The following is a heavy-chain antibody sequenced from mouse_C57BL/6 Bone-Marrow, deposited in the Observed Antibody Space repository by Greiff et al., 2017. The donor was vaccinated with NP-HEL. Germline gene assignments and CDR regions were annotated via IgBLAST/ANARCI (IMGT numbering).Heavy chain of an antibody. CDR1: GYTFTDYY. CDR2: IYPGSGNT. J-gene: IGHJ3*01. V-gene: IGHV1-76*01. D-gene: IGHD2-1*01. Sequence: QVQLQQSGAELVRPGASVKLSCKASGYTFTDYYINWVKQRPGQGLEWIARIYPGSGNTYYNEKFKGKATLTAEKSSSTAYMQLSSLTSEDSAVYFCARYGNLAYWGQGTLVTVSA. CDR3: ARYGNLAY.